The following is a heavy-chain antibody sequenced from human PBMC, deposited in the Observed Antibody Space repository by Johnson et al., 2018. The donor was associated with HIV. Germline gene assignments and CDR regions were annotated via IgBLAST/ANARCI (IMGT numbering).Heavy chain of an antibody. V-gene: IGHV3-30-3*01. CDR2: ISYDGSNK. CDR3: AKDSSTVVSDGAFDI. Sequence: QVQLVESGGGVVQPGRSLRLSCAASGFTFSSYAMHWVRQAPGKGLEWVAVISYDGSNKYYADSVKGRFTISRDNAKNSLYLQMNSLRAEDTALYYCAKDSSTVVSDGAFDIWGQGTMVTVSS. D-gene: IGHD4-23*01. CDR1: GFTFSSYA. J-gene: IGHJ3*02.